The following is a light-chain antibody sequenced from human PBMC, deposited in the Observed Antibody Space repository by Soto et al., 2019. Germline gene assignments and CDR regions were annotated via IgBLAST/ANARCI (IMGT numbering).Light chain of an antibody. Sequence: QSVLTQPPSASGTPGQRVTISCSGSTSNIGSNSVNWYQHLPGAAPKLLIYTNSRRPSGVPDRFSGSKSGTSASLAISDPRPEDEGDYYCAVWNDSLTVYVFGTGTKLTVL. CDR3: AVWNDSLTVYV. V-gene: IGLV1-44*01. J-gene: IGLJ1*01. CDR1: TSNIGSNS. CDR2: TNS.